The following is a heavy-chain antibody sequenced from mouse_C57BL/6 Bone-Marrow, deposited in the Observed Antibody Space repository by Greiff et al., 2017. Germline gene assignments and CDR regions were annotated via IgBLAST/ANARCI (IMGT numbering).Heavy chain of an antibody. CDR2: IYPRSGNT. J-gene: IGHJ3*01. D-gene: IGHD1-1*01. CDR3: AREGVDDGGFAY. CDR1: GYTFTSYG. V-gene: IGHV1-81*01. Sequence: VQLQQSGAELARPGASVKLSCKASGYTFTSYGISWVKQRTGQGLEWIGEIYPRSGNTYYNEKFKGKATLTADKSSSTAYMELRRLTSEDSAVYFCAREGVDDGGFAYWGQGTLVTVSA.